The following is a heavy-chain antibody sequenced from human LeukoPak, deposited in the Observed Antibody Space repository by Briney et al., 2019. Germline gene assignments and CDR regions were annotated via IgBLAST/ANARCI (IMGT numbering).Heavy chain of an antibody. CDR3: ARMYQDDAFDI. J-gene: IGHJ3*02. CDR1: GGSISSSSYY. D-gene: IGHD2-2*01. V-gene: IGHV4-39*01. CDR2: IYYSGST. Sequence: ASETLSLTCTVSGGSISSSSYYWGWIRQPPGKGLEWIGSIYYSGSTYYNPSLKSRVTISVDTSKNQFSLKLSSVTAADTAVYYCARMYQDDAFDIWGQGTMVTVSS.